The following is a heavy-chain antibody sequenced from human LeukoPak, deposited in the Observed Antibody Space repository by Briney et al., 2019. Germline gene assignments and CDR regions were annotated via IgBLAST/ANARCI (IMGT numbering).Heavy chain of an antibody. CDR1: GFTFSSYA. CDR3: AKGRFRLRFLEWRAPYFDY. V-gene: IGHV3-43*02. J-gene: IGHJ4*02. CDR2: ISGDGGST. Sequence: GGSLRLSCAASGFTFSSYAMSWVRQAPGKGLEWVSLISGDGGSTYYADSVKGRLAISRDNSKNSLYLQMNSLRTEDTALYYCAKGRFRLRFLEWRAPYFDYWGQGTLVTVSS. D-gene: IGHD3-3*01.